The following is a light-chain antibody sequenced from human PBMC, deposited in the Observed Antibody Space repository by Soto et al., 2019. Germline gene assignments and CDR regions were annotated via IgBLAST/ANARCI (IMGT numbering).Light chain of an antibody. J-gene: IGLJ1*01. CDR2: EVT. CDR3: NSFRVNRLYV. Sequence: QSVLTQPASVSGSPGQTITISCTGTSSDVGGYNAVSWYQQHPGKAPQLIIYEVTHRPSGVSDRFSASKSGNTASLTISGLQAEDEADYYCNSFRVNRLYVFGTGTKVTVL. V-gene: IGLV2-14*01. CDR1: SSDVGGYNA.